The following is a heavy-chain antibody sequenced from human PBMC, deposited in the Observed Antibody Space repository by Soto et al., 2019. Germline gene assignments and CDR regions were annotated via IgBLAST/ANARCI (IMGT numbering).Heavy chain of an antibody. J-gene: IGHJ4*02. Sequence: QVQLQESGPGLVKPSQTLSLTCTVSGGSISSGNYYWSWIRQPPGKGLEWIGFISYSGSTYYNASLKSRVTISVDTSKNQFSLNLSFVTAADMAVYYCATMGTPATGLYYFDYWGQGTLVTVSS. D-gene: IGHD1-7*01. V-gene: IGHV4-30-4*01. CDR1: GGSISSGNYY. CDR2: ISYSGST. CDR3: ATMGTPATGLYYFDY.